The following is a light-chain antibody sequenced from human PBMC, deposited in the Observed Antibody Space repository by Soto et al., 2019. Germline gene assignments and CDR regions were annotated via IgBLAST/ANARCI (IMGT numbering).Light chain of an antibody. CDR2: GAS. V-gene: IGKV3-20*01. Sequence: EIVLTQSPGTLSLSPGERATLSCRASQSVSSSYLACYQQKPGQAPRPLIYGASSNATGIPDRFSGSGSGTDVTLTISRLEPEEFAVYYCQQYGSSQYTFAQGPKLELK. J-gene: IGKJ2*01. CDR3: QQYGSSQYT. CDR1: QSVSSSY.